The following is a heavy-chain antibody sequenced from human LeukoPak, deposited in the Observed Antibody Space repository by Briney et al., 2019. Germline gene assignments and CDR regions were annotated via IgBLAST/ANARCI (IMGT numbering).Heavy chain of an antibody. D-gene: IGHD3-22*01. J-gene: IGHJ4*02. Sequence: PGGSLRLSCAVSGFTVSSNYMNWVRQAPGKGLEWVSVMYSGGSTNYAASVKGRFTISRDNSKNTLYLQMNSLRAEDTAVYYCARGEIYYDGSGFDYWGQGTLVTVSS. V-gene: IGHV3-53*01. CDR1: GFTVSSNY. CDR2: MYSGGST. CDR3: ARGEIYYDGSGFDY.